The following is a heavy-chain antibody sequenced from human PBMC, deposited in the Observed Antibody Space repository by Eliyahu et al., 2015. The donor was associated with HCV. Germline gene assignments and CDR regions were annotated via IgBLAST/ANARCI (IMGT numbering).Heavy chain of an antibody. V-gene: IGHV3-20*04. CDR2: INWNGGST. J-gene: IGHJ6*02. Sequence: EVQLVESGGGVVRPGGSLRLSCAASGXXFXDYGXSWVRQAPGKGLEWVSGINWNGGSTGYADSVKGRFTISRDNAKNSLYLQMNSLRAEDTALYYCARGGYYPPRYGMDVWGQGTTVTVSS. CDR3: ARGGYYPPRYGMDV. CDR1: GXXFXDYG. D-gene: IGHD3-3*01.